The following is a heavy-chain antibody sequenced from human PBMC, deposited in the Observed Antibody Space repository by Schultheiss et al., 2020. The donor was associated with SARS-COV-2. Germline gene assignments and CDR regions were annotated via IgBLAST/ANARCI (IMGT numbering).Heavy chain of an antibody. CDR2: ISSSGSTI. V-gene: IGHV3-48*03. J-gene: IGHJ4*02. Sequence: GGSLRLSCAASGFTFSSYEMNWVRQAPGKGLEWVSYISSSGSTIYYADSVKGRFTISRDNSKNTLYLQMNSLRAEDTAVYYCARDLGTYYDSSGYYYLDYWGQGTLVTVSS. CDR3: ARDLGTYYDSSGYYYLDY. CDR1: GFTFSSYE. D-gene: IGHD3-22*01.